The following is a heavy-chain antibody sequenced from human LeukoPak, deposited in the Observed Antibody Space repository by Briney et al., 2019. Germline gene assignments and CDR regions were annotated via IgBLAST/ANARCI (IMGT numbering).Heavy chain of an antibody. CDR1: GYTFTGYY. J-gene: IGHJ6*02. CDR3: ASTSDIVVVPANSGMDV. D-gene: IGHD2-2*01. CDR2: INPNSGGT. Sequence: ASVKVSCKASGYTFTGYYMHWVRQASGQGLEWMGWINPNSGGTNYAQKFQGRVTMTRDTSISTAYMELSRLRSDDTAVYYCASTSDIVVVPANSGMDVWGQGTTVTVSS. V-gene: IGHV1-2*02.